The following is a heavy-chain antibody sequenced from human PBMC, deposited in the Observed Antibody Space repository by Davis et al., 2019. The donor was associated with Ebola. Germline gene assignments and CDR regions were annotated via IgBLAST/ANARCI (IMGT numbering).Heavy chain of an antibody. D-gene: IGHD3-10*01. CDR1: GFTFDDFA. CDR2: IGWNSFNK. J-gene: IGHJ3*01. CDR3: AKGRGATITGTAIDV. Sequence: PGSSLKISCITSGFTFDDFAIHWVRQGPGKGLEWVSSIGWNSFNKFYADSVKGRFTISRDNAKNSLYLQMNSLRPEDTALYFCAKGRGATITGTAIDVWGRGTMVTVSS. V-gene: IGHV3-9*01.